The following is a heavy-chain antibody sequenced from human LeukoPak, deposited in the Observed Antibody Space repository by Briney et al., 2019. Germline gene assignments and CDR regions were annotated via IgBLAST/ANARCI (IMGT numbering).Heavy chain of an antibody. J-gene: IGHJ5*02. CDR3: ARDLQWRRWFDP. D-gene: IGHD6-19*01. Sequence: ASVKVSCKASGGTFSSYAISWVRQAPGQGLEWMGWISAYNGNTNYAQKLQGRVTMTTDTSTSTAYMELRSLRSDDTAVYYCARDLQWRRWFDPWGQGTLVTVSS. CDR2: ISAYNGNT. CDR1: GGTFSSYA. V-gene: IGHV1-18*01.